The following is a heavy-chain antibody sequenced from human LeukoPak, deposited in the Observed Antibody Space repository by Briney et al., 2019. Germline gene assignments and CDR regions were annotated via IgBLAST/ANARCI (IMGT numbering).Heavy chain of an antibody. V-gene: IGHV3-11*01. D-gene: IGHD6-19*01. Sequence: KSGGSLRLSCAASGFTFSDYYMSWIRQAPGKGLEWVSYISSSGSTIYYADSVKGRFTISRDNAKNSLYLQMNSLRAEDTTVYYCARMYEQWLGTGTFDYWGQGTLVTVSS. CDR3: ARMYEQWLGTGTFDY. CDR1: GFTFSDYY. CDR2: ISSSGSTI. J-gene: IGHJ4*02.